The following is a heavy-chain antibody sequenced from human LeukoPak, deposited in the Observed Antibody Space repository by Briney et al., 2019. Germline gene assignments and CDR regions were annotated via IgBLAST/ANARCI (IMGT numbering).Heavy chain of an antibody. CDR1: RFTDSSNY. CDR3: ARGRVGATVTSP. D-gene: IGHD4-17*01. V-gene: IGHV3-53*01. Sequence: PGGSLTLSCAASRFTDSSNYISWLRQAPGKGLEWGSVIYSGGSTYYGDSVKGRFTISRDNSKNTLYLQMNSLRAEDTAVYYCARGRVGATVTSPWGQGTLVTVSS. CDR2: IYSGGST. J-gene: IGHJ5*02.